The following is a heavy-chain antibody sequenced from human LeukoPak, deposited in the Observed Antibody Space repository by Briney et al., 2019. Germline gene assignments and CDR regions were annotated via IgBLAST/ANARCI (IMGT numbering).Heavy chain of an antibody. Sequence: SETLSLTCTVSGGSISSSSYYWGWIRQPPGKGLEWIGSIYYSGSTYYNPSLKSRVTISVDTSKNQFSLKLSSVTAADTAVYYCAREGDLWFGELRGNWFDPWGQGTLVTVSS. V-gene: IGHV4-39*07. CDR1: GGSISSSSYY. CDR2: IYYSGST. J-gene: IGHJ5*02. CDR3: AREGDLWFGELRGNWFDP. D-gene: IGHD3-10*01.